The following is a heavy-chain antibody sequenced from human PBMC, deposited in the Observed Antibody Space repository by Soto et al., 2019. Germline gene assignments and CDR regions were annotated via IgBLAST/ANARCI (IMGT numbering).Heavy chain of an antibody. Sequence: EVQLVESGGGLVQPGRSLRLSCAASGFIFDDFGMHWVRQAPGKGLEWVSGVTWNSGNIDYADSVKGRFTITRDNAKNSLYLQMHSLRGEDTALYYCAKDRYGSLEGGMDVWGQGTTVTGSS. CDR1: GFIFDDFG. CDR2: VTWNSGNI. CDR3: AKDRYGSLEGGMDV. D-gene: IGHD1-26*01. J-gene: IGHJ6*02. V-gene: IGHV3-9*01.